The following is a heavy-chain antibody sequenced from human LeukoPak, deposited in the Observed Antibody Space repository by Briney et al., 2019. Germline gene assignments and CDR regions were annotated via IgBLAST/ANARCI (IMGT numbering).Heavy chain of an antibody. CDR1: GFTFSSYA. CDR2: ISGSGGST. V-gene: IGHV3-23*01. Sequence: GGSLTLSCAASGFTFSSYAMSWVRQAPGKGLEWVSAISGSGGSTYYADSVKGRFTISRDNSKNTLYLQMNSLRAEDTAVYYCAKDTRSGYYDRPLQNWGGSTLVVVSS. CDR3: AKDTRSGYYDRPLQN. J-gene: IGHJ1*01. D-gene: IGHD3-22*01.